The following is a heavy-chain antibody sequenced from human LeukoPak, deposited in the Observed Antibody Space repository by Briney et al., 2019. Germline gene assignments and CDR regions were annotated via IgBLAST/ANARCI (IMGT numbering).Heavy chain of an antibody. V-gene: IGHV3-21*01. CDR1: GFTFNTYS. CDR2: ISTSSSYI. CDR3: ARGTRDGYYLFDAFDI. Sequence: PGGSLRLSCAASGFTFNTYSMNWVRQAPGKGLEWVSSISTSSSYIYYADSVKGQFTISRDNAKNSLYLQMNSLRAEDTAVYYCARGTRDGYYLFDAFDIWGQGTMVTVSS. J-gene: IGHJ3*02. D-gene: IGHD5-24*01.